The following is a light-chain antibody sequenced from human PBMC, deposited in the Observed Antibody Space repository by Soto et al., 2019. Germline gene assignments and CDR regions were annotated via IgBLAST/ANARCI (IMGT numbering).Light chain of an antibody. CDR1: QSVSSY. J-gene: IGKJ1*01. V-gene: IGKV3-20*01. Sequence: EMVLTQSPATLSLSPGERSTLSFRASQSVSSYSAWYQQTPGQAPRLIIYGASNRATGIPDRFSGSGSGKFFTITSSRLEHDDFAVYYCQQYGSSGTFGQGTKVDI. CDR2: GAS. CDR3: QQYGSSGT.